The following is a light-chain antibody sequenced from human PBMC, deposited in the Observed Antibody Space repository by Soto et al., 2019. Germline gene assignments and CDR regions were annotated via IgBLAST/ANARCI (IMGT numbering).Light chain of an antibody. V-gene: IGKV1-9*01. CDR1: QGISSY. Sequence: IQLTQSPSSLSASVGDRVTITCRASQGISSYLAWYQQKPGKAPKLLIYAASTLQSGVPSRFSGSGSGTDFTLTISSLQPEDFETYYCQQLNSYSITFGQGTRLEIK. J-gene: IGKJ5*01. CDR2: AAS. CDR3: QQLNSYSIT.